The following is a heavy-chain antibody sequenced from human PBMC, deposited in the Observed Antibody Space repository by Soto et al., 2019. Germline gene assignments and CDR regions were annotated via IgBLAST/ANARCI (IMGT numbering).Heavy chain of an antibody. Sequence: QVQLVQSGAEVKKPGASVKVSCKASCYTVTIYVISWVRQAPGQGLEWMGWISAYNGNTNYAQKLQGRVTITTDTSTSTAYLELSSLRSDDRAVYYCAIAYGSGSRFDYWGQGTLVSVS. D-gene: IGHD3-10*01. CDR2: ISAYNGNT. V-gene: IGHV1-18*01. CDR3: AIAYGSGSRFDY. J-gene: IGHJ4*02. CDR1: CYTVTIYV.